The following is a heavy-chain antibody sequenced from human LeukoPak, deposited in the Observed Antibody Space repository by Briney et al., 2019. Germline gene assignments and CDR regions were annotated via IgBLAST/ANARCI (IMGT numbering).Heavy chain of an antibody. Sequence: GGSLRLSCAASGFTVSSNYMSWIRQAPGRGLEWVSVIYSGGSTYYADSVKGRFTISRDNSKNTLFLQMNSLRAGDTAVYYCAIQSGTVLWGQGTLVTVSS. CDR2: IYSGGST. D-gene: IGHD1-26*01. J-gene: IGHJ4*02. CDR1: GFTVSSNY. CDR3: AIQSGTVL. V-gene: IGHV3-66*01.